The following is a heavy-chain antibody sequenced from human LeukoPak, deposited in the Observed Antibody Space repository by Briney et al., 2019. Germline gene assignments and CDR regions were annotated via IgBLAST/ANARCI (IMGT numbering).Heavy chain of an antibody. V-gene: IGHV3-48*03. J-gene: IGHJ4*02. D-gene: IGHD4-11*01. CDR2: ISSSGSTI. Sequence: GGSLRLSCAASGFTFSNYEMNWVRQDPGQALEWVSYISSSGSTIYYADSVKGRFTISRDHAKSSLYLQMNSLRAEDTTVYYCASLSPASSDYREDYFDYWGQGTLVTVSS. CDR3: ASLSPASSDYREDYFDY. CDR1: GFTFSNYE.